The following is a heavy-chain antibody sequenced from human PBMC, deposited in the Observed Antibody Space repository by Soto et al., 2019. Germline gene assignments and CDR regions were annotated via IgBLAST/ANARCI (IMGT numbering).Heavy chain of an antibody. Sequence: EVQLVESGGGLVQPGGSLRLSCAASGFSFSDHYMDWVRQAPGKGLEWVGRSRNKANSYTTEYAASVKGRFTISRDDSKNSLYLQMNSLKNEDTAVYYCVRLGYSSGWYVDYWGQGTLFTVSS. CDR1: GFSFSDHY. CDR2: SRNKANSYTT. J-gene: IGHJ4*02. CDR3: VRLGYSSGWYVDY. V-gene: IGHV3-72*01. D-gene: IGHD6-19*01.